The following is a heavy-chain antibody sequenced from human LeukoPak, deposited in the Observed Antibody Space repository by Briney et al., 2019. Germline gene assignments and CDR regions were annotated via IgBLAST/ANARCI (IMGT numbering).Heavy chain of an antibody. V-gene: IGHV2-70*11. CDR1: GFSLSTSGMC. D-gene: IGHD3-10*02. J-gene: IGHJ3*02. Sequence: SGPTLVNPTQTLTLTCTFSGFSLSTSGMCVNWIRQPPGKALEWLARIDWDDDKYYNTSLKTRLTISKDTSKNQVALTMTNMDPVDTATYYCAHIGGRSSSYYVKDAFDIWGQGTMVTVSS. CDR3: AHIGGRSSSYYVKDAFDI. CDR2: IDWDDDK.